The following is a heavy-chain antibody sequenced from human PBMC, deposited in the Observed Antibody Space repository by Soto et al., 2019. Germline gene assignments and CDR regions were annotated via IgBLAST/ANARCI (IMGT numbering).Heavy chain of an antibody. V-gene: IGHV1-69*01. CDR1: GDSFNTYA. Sequence: VQLVQSGTEVKKPGSSVKVSCKTSGDSFNTYAISWVRQAPGQGLEWMGGFIPIIGVVNYAEKFQGRVTITATDSTGTAYLELSSLRPEDTATYYCATAAESTHGVRMDVWGLGTAVTVS. J-gene: IGHJ6*02. CDR3: ATAAESTHGVRMDV. D-gene: IGHD1-1*01. CDR2: FIPIIGVV.